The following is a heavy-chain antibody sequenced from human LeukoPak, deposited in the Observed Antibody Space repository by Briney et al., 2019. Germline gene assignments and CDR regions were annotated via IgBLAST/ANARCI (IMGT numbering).Heavy chain of an antibody. CDR3: ARFSYYDSSGSLFDY. D-gene: IGHD3-22*01. CDR1: GFTFSSYA. J-gene: IGHJ4*02. CDR2: ISYDGSNK. Sequence: PGGSLRLSCAASGFTFSSYAMQWVRQAPGKGLEWVAVISYDGSNKYYADSVKGRFTISRDNSKNTLYLQMNSLRAEDTAVYYCARFSYYDSSGSLFDYWGQGTLVTVSS. V-gene: IGHV3-30-3*01.